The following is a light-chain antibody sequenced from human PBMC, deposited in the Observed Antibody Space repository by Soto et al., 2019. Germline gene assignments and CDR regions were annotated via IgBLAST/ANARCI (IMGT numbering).Light chain of an antibody. Sequence: QSAVTHPASLSGSPGESITVYCSGSISDIGSHNYVSWYRKYPGEAPKLLIYEVHYRPSGVSSRFSGSKSGNTASLTISGLQAADEADYYCASYLTTSPLEVFGTGTKVTVL. J-gene: IGLJ1*01. CDR1: ISDIGSHNY. CDR2: EVH. CDR3: ASYLTTSPLEV. V-gene: IGLV2-14*01.